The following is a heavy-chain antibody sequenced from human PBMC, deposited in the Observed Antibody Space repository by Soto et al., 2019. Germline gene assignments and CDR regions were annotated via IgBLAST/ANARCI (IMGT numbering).Heavy chain of an antibody. CDR1: GGSISSYY. V-gene: IGHV4-59*08. CDR2: IYYSGST. CDR3: ARHLSVRGVFDF. J-gene: IGHJ4*02. D-gene: IGHD3-10*01. Sequence: SETLSLTCTVSGGSISSYYWSWIRQPPGKGLEWIGYIYYSGSTNYNPSLKSRVTISVDTSKNQFSLKLSSVTAADTAVYYCARHLSVRGVFDFWGQGTQVTVS.